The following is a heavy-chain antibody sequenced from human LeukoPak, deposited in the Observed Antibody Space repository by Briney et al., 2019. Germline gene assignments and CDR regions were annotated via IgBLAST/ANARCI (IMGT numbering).Heavy chain of an antibody. D-gene: IGHD1-7*01. CDR2: ISGDGKNT. Sequence: PGGSPRLSCAASGFTFSSYAMSWVRQAPGKSLEWVSLISGDGKNTYDEDSVKGRFTISRDNSKDSLYLQMNSLRTEDTAFYYCAKASPRGWYHWNYYFDNWGLGTLVTVSS. J-gene: IGHJ4*02. V-gene: IGHV3-43*02. CDR1: GFTFSSYA. CDR3: AKASPRGWYHWNYYFDN.